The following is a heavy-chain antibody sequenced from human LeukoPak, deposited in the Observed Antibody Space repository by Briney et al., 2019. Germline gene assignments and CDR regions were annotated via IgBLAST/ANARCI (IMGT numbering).Heavy chain of an antibody. CDR3: ARGTRGHPTIYYYYYYMDV. J-gene: IGHJ6*03. CDR2: INHSGST. V-gene: IGHV4-34*01. D-gene: IGHD1-7*01. CDR1: GGSLSGYQ. Sequence: SETLSLTCAVYGGSLSGYQWSWIRQPPGKGLEWIGEINHSGSTSYNPSLKSRVTISVDTSKNQFSLHLSSVTAADTAVYYCARGTRGHPTIYYYYYYMDVWDKGTTATVSS.